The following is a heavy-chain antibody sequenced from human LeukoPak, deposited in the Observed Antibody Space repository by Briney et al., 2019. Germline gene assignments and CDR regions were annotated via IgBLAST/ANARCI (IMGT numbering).Heavy chain of an antibody. V-gene: IGHV4-59*01. CDR2: IYYSGST. Sequence: PSETLSLTCTVSGGSISSYYWSWIRQPPGKGLEWIGYIYYSGSTNYNPSLKSRVTISVDTSKNQFSLKLSSVTAADTAVYYCARDRKGPLRLDAFDIWGQGTMVTVSS. J-gene: IGHJ3*02. CDR1: GGSISSYY. CDR3: ARDRKGPLRLDAFDI. D-gene: IGHD4-17*01.